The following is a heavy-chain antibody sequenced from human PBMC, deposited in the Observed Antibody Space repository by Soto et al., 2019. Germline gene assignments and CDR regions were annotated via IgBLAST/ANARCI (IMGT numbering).Heavy chain of an antibody. J-gene: IGHJ5*02. CDR2: IYYSGST. D-gene: IGHD2-2*02. CDR1: GGSISSYY. CDR3: ARAIELGYCSSTSCYSWFDP. V-gene: IGHV4-59*01. Sequence: ETLSLTCTVSGGSISSYYWSWIRQPPGKGLEWIGYIYYSGSTNYNPSLKSRVTISVDTSKNQFSLKLSSVTAADTAVYYCARAIELGYCSSTSCYSWFDPWGQGTLVTVSS.